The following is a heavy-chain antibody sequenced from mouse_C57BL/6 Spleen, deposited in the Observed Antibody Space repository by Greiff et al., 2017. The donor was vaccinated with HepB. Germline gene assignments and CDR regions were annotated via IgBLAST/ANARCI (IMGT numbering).Heavy chain of an antibody. Sequence: VQGVESGPGLVAPSQSLSITCTVSGFSLTSYAISWVRQPPGKGLEWLGVIWTGGGTNYNSALKSRLSISKDNSKSQVFLKMNSLQTDDTARYYCARNGYDYGPYYFDYWGQGTTLTVSS. J-gene: IGHJ2*01. CDR2: IWTGGGT. D-gene: IGHD2-4*01. CDR1: GFSLTSYA. V-gene: IGHV2-9-1*01. CDR3: ARNGYDYGPYYFDY.